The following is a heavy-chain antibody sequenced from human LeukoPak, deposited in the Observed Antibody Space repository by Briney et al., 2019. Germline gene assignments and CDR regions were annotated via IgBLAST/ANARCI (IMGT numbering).Heavy chain of an antibody. CDR2: ISGSGGST. Sequence: GGSLRLSCAASGFTFSSYAMSWVRQAPGNGLEWVSAISGSGGSTYYADSVKGRFTISRDNSKNTLYLQMNSLRAEDTAVYYCAKDQVFRYHYYGMDVWGQGTTVTVSS. V-gene: IGHV3-23*01. CDR1: GFTFSSYA. J-gene: IGHJ6*02. CDR3: AKDQVFRYHYYGMDV. D-gene: IGHD2-8*01.